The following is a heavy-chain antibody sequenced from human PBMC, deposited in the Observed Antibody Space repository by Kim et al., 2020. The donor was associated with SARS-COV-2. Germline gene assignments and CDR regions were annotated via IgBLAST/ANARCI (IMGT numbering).Heavy chain of an antibody. Sequence: GGSLRLSCAASGFTFSDYYMSWIRQAPGKGLEWVSYISSSSSYTNYADSVKGRFTISRDNAKNSLYLQMNSLRAEDTAVYYCARSLGEYSSGWYCAFDIWGQGTMVTVSS. CDR3: ARSLGEYSSGWYCAFDI. CDR2: ISSSSSYT. V-gene: IGHV3-11*03. D-gene: IGHD6-19*01. CDR1: GFTFSDYY. J-gene: IGHJ3*02.